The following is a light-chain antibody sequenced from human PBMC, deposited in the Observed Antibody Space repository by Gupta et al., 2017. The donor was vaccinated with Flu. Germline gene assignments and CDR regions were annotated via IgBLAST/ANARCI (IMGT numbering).Light chain of an antibody. V-gene: IGKV1-39*01. CDR2: YEA. J-gene: IGKJ5*01. CDR1: QNIGNN. Sequence: DIQFTQSPSSLSASLGDKVTITCRTSQNIGNNLNWYQQRTRSSPKLLIYYEATLQNVVPSRFCANGSGADFTHIIIDLQAEDFAKDFCQQSFTTPLKFGQGTRLEIK. CDR3: QQSFTTPLK.